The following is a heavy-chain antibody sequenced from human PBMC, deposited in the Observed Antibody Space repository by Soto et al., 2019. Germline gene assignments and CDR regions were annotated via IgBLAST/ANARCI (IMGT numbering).Heavy chain of an antibody. Sequence: QVRLQHWGAGLLKPSETLSLTCAVHGGSFSGYYWSWIRQPPGKGLEWIGEINHSGSIHYNPSLKSRVTISADTPNNQLSLKLSSVTAADTAVYYCARGSQWLDYWGQGALVTVSS. CDR3: ARGSQWLDY. V-gene: IGHV4-34*01. J-gene: IGHJ4*02. CDR2: INHSGSI. CDR1: GGSFSGYY. D-gene: IGHD6-19*01.